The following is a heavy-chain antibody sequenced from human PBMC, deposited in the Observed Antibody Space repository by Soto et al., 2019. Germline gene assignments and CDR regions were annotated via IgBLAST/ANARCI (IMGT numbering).Heavy chain of an antibody. Sequence: GESLKISCQGSGYSFASYWIGWVRQMPGKDLEWMGIIYPGDSDTRYSPPFQGQVTISADKSPRTAYLQWTSLKASDTALYYCARTRSFTLGFYYDGMDVWGQGTTVTVSS. CDR1: GYSFASYW. V-gene: IGHV5-51*01. J-gene: IGHJ6*02. D-gene: IGHD6-6*01. CDR2: IYPGDSDT. CDR3: ARTRSFTLGFYYDGMDV.